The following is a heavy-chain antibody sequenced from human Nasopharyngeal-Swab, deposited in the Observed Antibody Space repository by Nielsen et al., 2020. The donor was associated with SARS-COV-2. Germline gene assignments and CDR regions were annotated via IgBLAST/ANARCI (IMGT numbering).Heavy chain of an antibody. CDR3: ARIELRYFDGVVSNGWFDP. Sequence: SATLSLTCTVSGGSISSYYWTWIRQPPGKGLEWIGYIYYSGSTNYNPSLKSRVTISVDTSKNQFSLRLSSLTAADTAVYYCARIELRYFDGVVSNGWFDPWGQGTLVTVSS. V-gene: IGHV4-59*01. D-gene: IGHD3-9*01. J-gene: IGHJ5*02. CDR2: IYYSGST. CDR1: GGSISSYY.